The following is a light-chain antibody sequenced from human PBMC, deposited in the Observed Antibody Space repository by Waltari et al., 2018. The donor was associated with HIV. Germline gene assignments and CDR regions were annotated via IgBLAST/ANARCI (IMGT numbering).Light chain of an antibody. CDR2: KGS. V-gene: IGLV3-25*03. CDR1: SLPKQY. Sequence: SYELTQPPSVSVSPGQTARITCSGGSLPKQYVYWYQQRPGRAPGLVIFKGSGRPSAIPERFSGSRSGTTVTLTISGVQADDEADYYCQSADSSGSSWVFGGGTKLTV. CDR3: QSADSSGSSWV. J-gene: IGLJ3*02.